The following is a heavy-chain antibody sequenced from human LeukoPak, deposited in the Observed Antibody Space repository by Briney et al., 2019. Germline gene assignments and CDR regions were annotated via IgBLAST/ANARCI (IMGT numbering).Heavy chain of an antibody. J-gene: IGHJ3*02. CDR3: ARGSGITMIVVVIGDAFDI. Sequence: PSETLSLTCTVSGGSISSYYWSWIRQPPGKGLEWIGYIYYSGSTNYKPSLKSRVTISVDTSKNQFSLKLSSVTAADTAVYYCARGSGITMIVVVIGDAFDIWGQGTMVTVSS. CDR2: IYYSGST. D-gene: IGHD3-22*01. V-gene: IGHV4-59*12. CDR1: GGSISSYY.